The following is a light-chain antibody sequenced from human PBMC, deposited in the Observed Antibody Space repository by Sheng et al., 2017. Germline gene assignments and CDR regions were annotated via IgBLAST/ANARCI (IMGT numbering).Light chain of an antibody. V-gene: IGLV3-9*01. CDR3: QVWDSSTAWV. Sequence: SYELTQPLSVSVALGQTATITCGGNNIGSKNVHWYQQNPGQAPVVVMYRDTNRPSGIPERFSGSNSGHTATLTISRAQAGDEADYYCQVWDSSTAWVFGGGTKLTVL. CDR2: RDT. CDR1: NIGSKN. J-gene: IGLJ3*02.